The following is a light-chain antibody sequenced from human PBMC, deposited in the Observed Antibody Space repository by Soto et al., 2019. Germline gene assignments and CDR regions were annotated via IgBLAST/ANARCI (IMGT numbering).Light chain of an antibody. V-gene: IGLV2-18*02. J-gene: IGLJ1*01. CDR3: SSYTSSSTYV. CDR1: SSDVGSYNR. CDR2: EVS. Sequence: QSVLTQPPSVSGSPGQSVTISRTGTSSDVGSYNRVSWYQQPPGTAPKLMIYEVSNRPSGVPDRFSGSKSGNTASLTISGLQTEDEADYYCSSYTSSSTYVFGTGTKVT.